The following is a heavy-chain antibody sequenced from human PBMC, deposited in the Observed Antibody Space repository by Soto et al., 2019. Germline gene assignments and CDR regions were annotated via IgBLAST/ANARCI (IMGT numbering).Heavy chain of an antibody. D-gene: IGHD3-3*01. CDR1: GFTFSSYA. V-gene: IGHV3-23*01. CDR3: ARLLRFLEWLFYFDY. CDR2: ISGSGGST. Sequence: GSLSLSSAASGFTFSSYAMSWVLPAPGKGLEWVSAISGSGGSTYYADSVKGRFTISRDNSKNTLYLQMNSLRAEDTAVYYCARLLRFLEWLFYFDYWGQGTLVTVSS. J-gene: IGHJ4*02.